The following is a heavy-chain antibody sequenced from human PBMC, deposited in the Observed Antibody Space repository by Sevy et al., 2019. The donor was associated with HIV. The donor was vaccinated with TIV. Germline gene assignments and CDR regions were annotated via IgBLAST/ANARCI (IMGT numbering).Heavy chain of an antibody. CDR3: LVSFDY. J-gene: IGHJ4*02. CDR2: IKEDGSEI. Sequence: GGSLRLSCAASGFPFSNSCMTWVRQAPGKGLEWVANIKEDGSEIYYVDSVKGRFTISRDNAKNSLYLQMNSLRAEDTAVYYCLVSFDYWGQGTLVTVSS. V-gene: IGHV3-7*01. CDR1: GFPFSNSC. D-gene: IGHD3-10*01.